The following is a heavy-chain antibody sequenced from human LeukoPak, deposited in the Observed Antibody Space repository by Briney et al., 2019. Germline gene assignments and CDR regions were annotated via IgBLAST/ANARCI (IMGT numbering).Heavy chain of an antibody. CDR1: GGSIRRSY. CDR2: FYLSGS. J-gene: IGHJ5*02. Sequence: SETLSLTCTVSGGSIRRSYWSWIRQPPGRGLEWIGYFYLSGSNYNPSLKSRVTMSLGTSKNQFSLRLSPVTAADTAVYYCARGGPTGALDDNWLDPWGQGTLVTVSS. V-gene: IGHV4-4*09. D-gene: IGHD4-11*01. CDR3: ARGGPTGALDDNWLDP.